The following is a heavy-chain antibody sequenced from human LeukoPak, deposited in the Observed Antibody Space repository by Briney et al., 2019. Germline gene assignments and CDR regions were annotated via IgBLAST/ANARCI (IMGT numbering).Heavy chain of an antibody. J-gene: IGHJ6*03. Sequence: SETLSLTCAVSGGSICSYYCSWIGQPAGKGLEWIGRIYTSGSTNYNPSLKSRVTMSVDTSKNQFSLKLSSVTAADTAVYYCARVSRKGTATYMDVWGKGTTVTVSS. D-gene: IGHD5-18*01. CDR3: ARVSRKGTATYMDV. CDR1: GGSICSYY. V-gene: IGHV4-4*07. CDR2: IYTSGST.